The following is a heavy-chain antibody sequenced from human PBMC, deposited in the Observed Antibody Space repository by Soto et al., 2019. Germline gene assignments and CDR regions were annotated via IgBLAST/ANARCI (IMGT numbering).Heavy chain of an antibody. D-gene: IGHD3-10*01. J-gene: IGHJ6*02. Sequence: SSVKVSCKASGYTFTSYCISWVRQAPGQGLEWMGWISAYNGNTNYAQKLQGRVTMTTDTSTSTAYMELRSLRSDDTAVYYCARVRRLWFGEDDYYYYHYGMDVWGQGTTVTVSS. CDR2: ISAYNGNT. V-gene: IGHV1-18*01. CDR3: ARVRRLWFGEDDYYYYHYGMDV. CDR1: GYTFTSYC.